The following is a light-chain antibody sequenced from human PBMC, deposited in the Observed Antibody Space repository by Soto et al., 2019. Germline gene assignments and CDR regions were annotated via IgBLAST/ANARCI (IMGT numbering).Light chain of an antibody. Sequence: DIVMTQSPDSLAVSLGERATINCKSSQSVLYSSNNKNYLAWYQQKPGQPPKLLIYWASTRESGVPDRFSGNGSGTDFTLTISSLQAEDVAVYYCQQYYSTPGTFGQGTKVEIK. CDR2: WAS. CDR1: QSVLYSSNNKNY. CDR3: QQYYSTPGT. V-gene: IGKV4-1*01. J-gene: IGKJ1*01.